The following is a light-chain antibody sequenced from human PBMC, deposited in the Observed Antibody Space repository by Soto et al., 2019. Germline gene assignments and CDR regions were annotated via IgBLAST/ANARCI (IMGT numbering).Light chain of an antibody. CDR3: QQYNKWPPIT. V-gene: IGKV3-15*01. J-gene: IGKJ5*01. Sequence: VMTQSPATLSVPPGERATLSCRASQGISNNLAWYQQKPGQAPRLLIYGASTRATGIPARFSGSGSGTEFTLTISSLQSEDFAVYYCQQYNKWPPITFGQGTRLEIK. CDR2: GAS. CDR1: QGISNN.